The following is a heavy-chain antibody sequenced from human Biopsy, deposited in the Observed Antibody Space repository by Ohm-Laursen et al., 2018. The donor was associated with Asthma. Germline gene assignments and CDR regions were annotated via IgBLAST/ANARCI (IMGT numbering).Heavy chain of an antibody. CDR3: ARKAGSCISRTCYSLDF. J-gene: IGHJ4*02. D-gene: IGHD2-2*01. CDR1: GGTFNTYV. CDR2: INSVFGTT. V-gene: IGHV1-69*13. Sequence: SVKASCQSLGGTFNTYVIGWVRQAPGHGIEWMGGINSVFGTTTYPQKFQDRATITADDSTSTVYMELSSLRSEDTAVYYCARKAGSCISRTCYSLDFWGQGTLVTVSS.